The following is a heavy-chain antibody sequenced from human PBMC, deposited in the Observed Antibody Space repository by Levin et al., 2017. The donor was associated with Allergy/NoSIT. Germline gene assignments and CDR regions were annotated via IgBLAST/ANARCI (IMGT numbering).Heavy chain of an antibody. D-gene: IGHD2-2*01. Sequence: GEFLKISCAASGFTFSSYAMSWVRQAPGKGLEWVSAISGSGGSTYYADSVKGRFTISRDNSKNTLYLQMNSLRAEDTAVYYCAKPAGAATDVDYWGQGTLVTVSS. V-gene: IGHV3-23*01. CDR2: ISGSGGST. CDR3: AKPAGAATDVDY. J-gene: IGHJ4*02. CDR1: GFTFSSYA.